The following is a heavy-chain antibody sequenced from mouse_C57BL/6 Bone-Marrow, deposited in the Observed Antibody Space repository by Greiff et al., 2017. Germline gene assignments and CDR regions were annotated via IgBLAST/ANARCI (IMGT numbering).Heavy chain of an antibody. CDR1: GFNIKDDY. D-gene: IGHD1-1*01. J-gene: IGHJ1*03. V-gene: IGHV14-4*01. Sequence: VQLQQSGAELVRPGASVKLSCTASGFNIKDDYMHWVKQRPEQGLEWIGWIDPENGDTEYASKFQGKATITADTSSNTAYLQLSSLTSEDTAVYYCTTPYYGSSYGYWCFDVWGTGTTVTVSS. CDR3: TTPYYGSSYGYWCFDV. CDR2: IDPENGDT.